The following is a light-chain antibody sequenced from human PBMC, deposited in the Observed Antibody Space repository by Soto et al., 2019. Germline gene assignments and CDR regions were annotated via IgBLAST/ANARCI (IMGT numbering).Light chain of an antibody. CDR1: QTVTNRY. J-gene: IGKJ1*01. V-gene: IGKV3-20*01. Sequence: EIVLTQSPGTLSLSPGERATLSCRASQTVTNRYLAWYQQKPGQAPRLLIFGASIRDTGIPDRFSGSGSGTDFTLPISRLESADFAVYYCQQYGGSPGTLGQGTKVDIK. CDR3: QQYGGSPGT. CDR2: GAS.